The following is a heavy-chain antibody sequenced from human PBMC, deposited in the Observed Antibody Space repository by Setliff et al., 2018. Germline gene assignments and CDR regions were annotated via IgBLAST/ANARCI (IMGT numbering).Heavy chain of an antibody. J-gene: IGHJ4*02. CDR2: INHSGST. D-gene: IGHD2-15*01. V-gene: IGHV4-39*07. Sequence: PSETLSLTCTVSGASISSSSYYWSWIRQPPGKGLEWIGEINHSGSTNYNPSLKSRVTISVDTSKNQFSLKLSSVTAADTAVYYCARGGPRRIRHPSIDYWGQGTLLTVSS. CDR3: ARGGPRRIRHPSIDY. CDR1: GASISSSSYY.